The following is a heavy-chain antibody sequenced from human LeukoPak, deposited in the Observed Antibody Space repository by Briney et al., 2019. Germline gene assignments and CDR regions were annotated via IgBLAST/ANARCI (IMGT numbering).Heavy chain of an antibody. D-gene: IGHD3-10*01. CDR2: ISSNGGST. CDR1: GFTFTNYA. V-gene: IGHV3-64*01. CDR3: ARGSITMVRGLIMAFDS. Sequence: GGSLRLSCATSGFTFTNYAMNWVRQAPGKGLEYVSSISSNGGSTYYANSVQGRFTISRDNSKNTLYLQMGSLRAEDMAVYYCARGSITMVRGLIMAFDSWGQGTLVTVSS. J-gene: IGHJ4*02.